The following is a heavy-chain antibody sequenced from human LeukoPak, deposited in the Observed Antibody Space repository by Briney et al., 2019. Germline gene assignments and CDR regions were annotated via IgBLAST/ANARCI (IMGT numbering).Heavy chain of an antibody. CDR2: ISSSGSTI. Sequence: GGSLRLSFAASGFTFSDYYMSWIRQAPGKGLEWVSYISSSGSTIYYADSVKGRFTISRDNAKNSLYLQMNSLRAEDTAVYYCARDLVWFGEPKGHYNYMDVWGKGTTVTVSS. V-gene: IGHV3-11*04. D-gene: IGHD3-10*01. J-gene: IGHJ6*03. CDR3: ARDLVWFGEPKGHYNYMDV. CDR1: GFTFSDYY.